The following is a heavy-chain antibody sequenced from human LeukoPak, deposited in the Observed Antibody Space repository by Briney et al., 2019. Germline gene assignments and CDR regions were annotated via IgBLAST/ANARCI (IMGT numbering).Heavy chain of an antibody. Sequence: SETLSLTCTVSGGSISSYYWSWIRQPPGKGLKWIGYFYSGSTSYNVSLKSRVTISVDTSKNQVSLKLSSVTAADTAVYYCARSDCTSGVCYSFDFWGQGTLVSVSS. CDR1: GGSISSYY. CDR2: FYSGST. J-gene: IGHJ4*02. CDR3: ARSDCTSGVCYSFDF. V-gene: IGHV4-59*08. D-gene: IGHD2-8*01.